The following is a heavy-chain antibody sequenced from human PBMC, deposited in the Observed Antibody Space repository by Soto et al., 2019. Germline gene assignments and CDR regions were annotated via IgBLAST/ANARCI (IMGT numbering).Heavy chain of an antibody. CDR1: GGSISSYY. CDR2: IYYSGST. V-gene: IGHV4-59*01. Sequence: SETLSLTCTVSGGSISSYYWSWIRQPPGKGLEWIGYIYYSGSTNYNPSLKSRVTTSVDTSKNQFSLKVRSVTAADTAVYYCARGSEAWFDPWGQGTLVTVSS. CDR3: ARGSEAWFDP. J-gene: IGHJ5*02.